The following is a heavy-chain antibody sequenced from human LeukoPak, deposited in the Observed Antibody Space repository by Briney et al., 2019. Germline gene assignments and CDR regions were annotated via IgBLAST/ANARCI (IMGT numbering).Heavy chain of an antibody. CDR1: GFTFSSYG. V-gene: IGHV3-30*03. CDR3: ARDEGSWTSDHFDY. CDR2: ISYDGSNK. Sequence: GGSLRLSCAAPGFTFSSYGMHWVRQAPGKGLEWVAVISYDGSNKYFADSVKGRFTISRDNPKNTLYLQMNSLRAEDTAVYYCARDEGSWTSDHFDYWGQGTLVTVSS. J-gene: IGHJ4*02. D-gene: IGHD3/OR15-3a*01.